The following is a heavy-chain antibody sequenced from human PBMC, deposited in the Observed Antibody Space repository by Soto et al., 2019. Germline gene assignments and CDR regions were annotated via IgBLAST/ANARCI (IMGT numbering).Heavy chain of an antibody. V-gene: IGHV3-23*01. CDR2: ISGSGGST. J-gene: IGHJ3*02. Sequence: EVQLLESGGGLVQPGGSLRLSCAASGFTFSSYAMSWVRQAPGKGLEWVSAISGSGGSTYYADSVKGRFTISRDNSKNTLYLQMNSLRAEDTAVYYCAKDVAVADKRACDAFDIWGQGTMVTVSS. D-gene: IGHD6-19*01. CDR3: AKDVAVADKRACDAFDI. CDR1: GFTFSSYA.